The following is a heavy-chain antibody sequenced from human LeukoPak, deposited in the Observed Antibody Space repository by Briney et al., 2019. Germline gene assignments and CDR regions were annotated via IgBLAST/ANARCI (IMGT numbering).Heavy chain of an antibody. CDR3: EGYDFWSGYYWEPYFFDY. D-gene: IGHD3-3*01. J-gene: IGHJ4*02. Sequence: PGGSLRLSCAASGFTFSDYYMSWIRQAPGKGLEWVSAISGSGGSTYYADSVKGRFTISRDNSKNTLYLQMNSLRAEDTAVYYCEGYDFWSGYYWEPYFFDYWGQGTLVTVSS. CDR2: ISGSGGST. V-gene: IGHV3-23*01. CDR1: GFTFSDYY.